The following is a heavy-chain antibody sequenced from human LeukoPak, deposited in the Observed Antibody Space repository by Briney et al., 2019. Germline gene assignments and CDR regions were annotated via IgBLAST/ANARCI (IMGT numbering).Heavy chain of an antibody. CDR2: IYSGGNT. CDR1: GFTVSTNY. V-gene: IGHV3-66*01. CDR3: AKDRCSNGVGCYYYYMDV. D-gene: IGHD2-8*01. J-gene: IGHJ6*03. Sequence: PGGSLRLSCAASGFTVSTNYMSWVRQAPGKGLEWVSVIYSGGNTYYADSVKDRFTISRDNSKNTLYLQMNSLRAEDTAVYYCAKDRCSNGVGCYYYYMDVWGKGTTVTIS.